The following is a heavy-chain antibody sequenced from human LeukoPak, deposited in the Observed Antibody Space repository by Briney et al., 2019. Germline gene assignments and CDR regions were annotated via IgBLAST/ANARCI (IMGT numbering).Heavy chain of an antibody. CDR3: ATYYYGSGSYYDY. D-gene: IGHD3-10*01. Sequence: ASVKVSCKVSGYTLTELSIHWVRGAPGKRVGWRGGFYPEDGETISAHKFQGRVTMTEDPSTDTAYMELSSLRSEDTAVYYCATYYYGSGSYYDYWGQGTLVTVSS. CDR1: GYTLTELS. J-gene: IGHJ4*02. CDR2: FYPEDGET. V-gene: IGHV1-24*01.